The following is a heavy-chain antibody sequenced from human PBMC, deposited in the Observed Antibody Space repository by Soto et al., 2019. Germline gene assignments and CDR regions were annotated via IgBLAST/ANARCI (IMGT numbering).Heavy chain of an antibody. CDR1: GGTFRTFA. CDR2: IIPVFGTP. D-gene: IGHD3-10*01. Sequence: QVQLVQSGAEVKEPGSSVKVSCKASGGTFRTFAISWVRQAPGHGPEWMGGIIPVFGTPNYAQKFQGRVTITADESTSTAYMELSSLRSEDTAVYYCARGGITMVRGPLVYGLDVWGQGTTVTVSS. V-gene: IGHV1-69*01. J-gene: IGHJ6*02. CDR3: ARGGITMVRGPLVYGLDV.